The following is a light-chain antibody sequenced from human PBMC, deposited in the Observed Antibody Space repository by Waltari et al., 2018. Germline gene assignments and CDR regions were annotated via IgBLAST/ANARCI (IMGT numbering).Light chain of an antibody. CDR2: VNSDGSH. CDR1: SGHINNV. J-gene: IGLJ3*02. Sequence: QLVLTQSPSASASLGASVKLTCTLSSGHINNVIARLQQRPEKGPRYLLKVNSDGSHNKGDKIPDSFSGSGSGAERYRSISSLPSEDEADYICQTGGHGTWVFGGGTKLTVL. V-gene: IGLV4-69*01. CDR3: QTGGHGTWV.